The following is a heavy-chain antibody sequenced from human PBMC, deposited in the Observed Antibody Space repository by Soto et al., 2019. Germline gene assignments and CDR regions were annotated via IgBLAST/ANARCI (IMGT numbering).Heavy chain of an antibody. CDR1: GYTFTSYA. V-gene: IGHV1-3*01. CDR2: INAGNGNT. CDR3: ARDPYDFWRGYYSYYYYYGMDV. Sequence: ASVKVSCKASGYTFTSYAMHWVRQAPGQRLEWMGWINAGNGNTKYSQKFQGRVTITRDTSASTAYMELSSLRSEDTAVYYCARDPYDFWRGYYSYYYYYGMDVWGQGTTVTVAS. J-gene: IGHJ6*02. D-gene: IGHD3-3*01.